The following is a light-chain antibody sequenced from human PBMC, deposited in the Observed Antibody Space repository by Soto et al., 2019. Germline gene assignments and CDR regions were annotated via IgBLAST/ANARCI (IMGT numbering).Light chain of an antibody. CDR3: QQYYSTPQGT. CDR2: RAS. J-gene: IGKJ1*01. Sequence: DIVMTKSPASLAVSLGERATINCKSSQSVLYSSNNKNYLAWYQQKPGQPPKLLIYRASTRESGVPDRFSGSGSGTDFTLPISSLQAEDVSVYYCQQYYSTPQGTFGQGTKVEIK. V-gene: IGKV4-1*01. CDR1: QSVLYSSNNKNY.